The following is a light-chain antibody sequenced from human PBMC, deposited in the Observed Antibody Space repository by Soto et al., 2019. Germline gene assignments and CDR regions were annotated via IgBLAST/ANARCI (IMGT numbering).Light chain of an antibody. CDR1: QSVKTNY. CDR3: QEYGTSPLT. CDR2: ATY. Sequence: EIVLTQSPDTLSLSPGETATLSCRASQSVKTNYLGWYQQKPGQAPRLLIHATYNRATGIPDRFSGSVSGTDFTLTISRLETEDFAVYFCQEYGTSPLTFGGGTKVEIK. J-gene: IGKJ4*01. V-gene: IGKV3-20*01.